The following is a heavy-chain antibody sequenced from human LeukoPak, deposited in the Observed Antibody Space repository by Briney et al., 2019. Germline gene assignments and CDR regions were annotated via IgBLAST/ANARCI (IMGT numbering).Heavy chain of an antibody. J-gene: IGHJ4*02. Sequence: ASVKVSCKASGYTFTNYYMHWVRQAPGQGLEWIGIINPSGGSTSYAQKFQGRVSMTRDTSTSTVYMELSSLRSEDTAVYYCARDGYDSSGSHEPELLDYWGQRTLVTVSS. CDR1: GYTFTNYY. CDR2: INPSGGST. CDR3: ARDGYDSSGSHEPELLDY. V-gene: IGHV1-46*01. D-gene: IGHD3-22*01.